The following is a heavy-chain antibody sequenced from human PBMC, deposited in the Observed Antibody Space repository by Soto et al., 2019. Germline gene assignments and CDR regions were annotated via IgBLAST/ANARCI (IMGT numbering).Heavy chain of an antibody. Sequence: ASVKVSCKASGYTFTGYYMHWVRQAPGQGLEWMGWINPNSGGTNYAQKFQGWVTMTRDTSMSTAYMELSRLRSDDTAVYYCARDRTRVANRFDYWGQGTLVTVSS. CDR3: ARDRTRVANRFDY. CDR1: GYTFTGYY. CDR2: INPNSGGT. V-gene: IGHV1-2*04. J-gene: IGHJ4*02.